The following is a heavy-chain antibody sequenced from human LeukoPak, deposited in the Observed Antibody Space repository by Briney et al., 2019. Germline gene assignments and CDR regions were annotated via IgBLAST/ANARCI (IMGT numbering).Heavy chain of an antibody. CDR1: GFIFSNTW. J-gene: IGHJ4*02. CDR2: IKKKSDGGTT. D-gene: IGHD6-19*01. Sequence: PGGSLRLSCAASGFIFSNTWMTWVRQAPGKGLEWVGHIKKKSDGGTTDYAAPVKGRFTISRDDSKDTLYLQSNSLKTEDTAVYYCTTVQQWLAQALGYWGQGTLVTVSS. V-gene: IGHV3-15*01. CDR3: TTVQQWLAQALGY.